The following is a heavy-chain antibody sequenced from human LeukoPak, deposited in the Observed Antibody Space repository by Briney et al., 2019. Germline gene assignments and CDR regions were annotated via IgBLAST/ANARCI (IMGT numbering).Heavy chain of an antibody. J-gene: IGHJ3*02. CDR3: ARDPQDYGDYDIGPTIAFDI. V-gene: IGHV1-18*01. CDR2: ISPYNGNT. D-gene: IGHD4-17*01. Sequence: ASVKVSCRASSYKFSNYGITWVRQAPGQGLEWVGWISPYNGNTNYAPKLQGRVTLTTDTSASTAYMELRSLRYDDTAVYYCARDPQDYGDYDIGPTIAFDIWGQGTMVTVSS. CDR1: SYKFSNYG.